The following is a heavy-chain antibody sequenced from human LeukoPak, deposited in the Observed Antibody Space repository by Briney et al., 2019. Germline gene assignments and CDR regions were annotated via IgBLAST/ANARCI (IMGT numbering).Heavy chain of an antibody. CDR3: ARGIAAAGETSTY. Sequence: ALVKVSCKASGGTFSSYAISWVRQAPGQGLEWMGGIIPIFGTANYAQKFQGRVTITADESTSTAYMELSSLRSEDTAVYYCARGIAAAGETSTYWGQGTLVTVSS. J-gene: IGHJ4*02. V-gene: IGHV1-69*13. D-gene: IGHD6-13*01. CDR1: GGTFSSYA. CDR2: IIPIFGTA.